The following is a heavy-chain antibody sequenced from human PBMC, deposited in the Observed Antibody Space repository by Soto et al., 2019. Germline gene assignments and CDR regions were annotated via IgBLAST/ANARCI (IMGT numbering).Heavy chain of an antibody. CDR2: ISYDGSNK. D-gene: IGHD3-3*01. CDR1: GFTFSSYA. CDR3: ARDHAPSIFGVVLYYFDY. J-gene: IGHJ4*02. V-gene: IGHV3-30-3*01. Sequence: GGSLRLSCAASGFTFSSYAMHWVRQAPGKGLEWVAVISYDGSNKYYADSVKGRFTISRDNSKNTLYLQMNRLRAEDTAVYYCARDHAPSIFGVVLYYFDYWGQGTLVTVSS.